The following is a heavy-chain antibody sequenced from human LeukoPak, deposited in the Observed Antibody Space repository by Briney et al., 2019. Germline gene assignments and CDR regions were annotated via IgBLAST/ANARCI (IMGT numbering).Heavy chain of an antibody. D-gene: IGHD3-22*01. Sequence: SGTLSLTCAVSAGSISSSNWWSWVRQPPGKGQEWIGEIDHSGSTNYNPSLKSRVTISVDKSKNQFSLKLSSVTAADTAVYYCTRRVTTIVVVIHDWYFDLWGRGTLVTVSS. J-gene: IGHJ2*01. CDR2: IDHSGST. CDR3: TRRVTTIVVVIHDWYFDL. CDR1: AGSISSSNW. V-gene: IGHV4-4*02.